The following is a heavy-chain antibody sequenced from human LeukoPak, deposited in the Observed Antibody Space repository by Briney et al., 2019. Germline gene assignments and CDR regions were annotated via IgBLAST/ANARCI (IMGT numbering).Heavy chain of an antibody. CDR2: IKQDGTEK. CDR3: AREGRYSSY. J-gene: IGHJ4*02. CDR1: GCTFSTYW. D-gene: IGHD6-19*01. Sequence: GGSLRLSCAASGCTFSTYWMSWVRQAPGKGLEWVATIKQDGTEKYYLDSVKGRFTISRDNAKNSLYLEMSSLRVEDTAVFYCAREGRYSSYWGQGTLVTVSS. V-gene: IGHV3-7*04.